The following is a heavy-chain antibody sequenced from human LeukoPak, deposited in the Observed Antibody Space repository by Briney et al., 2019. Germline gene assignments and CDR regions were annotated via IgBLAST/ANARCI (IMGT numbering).Heavy chain of an antibody. D-gene: IGHD6-13*01. CDR1: GGSFSGYY. CDR3: ARGGYNNWFDP. J-gene: IGHJ5*02. CDR2: INHSGST. V-gene: IGHV4-34*01. Sequence: SETLSLTCAVYGGSFSGYYWSWIRQPPGKGLEWIGEINHSGSTNYNPSLKSRVTMSVDTSKNQFSLKLSSVTAADTAVYYCARGGYNNWFDPWGQGTLVTVSS.